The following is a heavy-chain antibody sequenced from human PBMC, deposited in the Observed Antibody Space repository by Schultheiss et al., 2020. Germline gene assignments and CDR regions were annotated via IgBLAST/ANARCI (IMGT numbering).Heavy chain of an antibody. CDR2: ISGSGGST. Sequence: SCAASGFTFSSYAMSWVRQAPGKGLEWVSAISGSGGSTYYADSVKGRFTISRDNSKNTLYLQMNSLRAEDTAVYYCAKYGSAELRPDYWGQGTLVTVSS. D-gene: IGHD1-7*01. CDR1: GFTFSSYA. J-gene: IGHJ4*02. V-gene: IGHV3-23*01. CDR3: AKYGSAELRPDY.